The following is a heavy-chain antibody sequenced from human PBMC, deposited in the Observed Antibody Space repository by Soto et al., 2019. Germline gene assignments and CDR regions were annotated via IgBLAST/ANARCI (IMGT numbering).Heavy chain of an antibody. CDR2: ISSDGSTT. J-gene: IGHJ4*02. CDR3: AGGGQSGSHTYYFDY. CDR1: GLTFSRYW. Sequence: VQLVESGGGLVQPGGSLRLSCAAPGLTFSRYWMHWVRQAPGKGLVWVSRISSDGSTTNYADSVKGRFTISRDHAKNTLYLQMNSLRDEDTAMYYCAGGGQSGSHTYYFDYWGQGTLVTVSS. V-gene: IGHV3-74*01. D-gene: IGHD1-26*01.